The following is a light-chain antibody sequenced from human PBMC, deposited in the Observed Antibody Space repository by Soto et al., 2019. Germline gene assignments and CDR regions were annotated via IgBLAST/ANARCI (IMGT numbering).Light chain of an antibody. Sequence: EIVLTQSPGTLSLSLGERATLSCRASQSVSSFLVWYQQKPGQAPRLLIYGASTRATGIPDRFSGSASGPDFTLTISRLEPEDFAVYYCKQFAISPWTFGQGNKVEIK. CDR1: QSVSSF. CDR3: KQFAISPWT. V-gene: IGKV3-20*01. CDR2: GAS. J-gene: IGKJ1*01.